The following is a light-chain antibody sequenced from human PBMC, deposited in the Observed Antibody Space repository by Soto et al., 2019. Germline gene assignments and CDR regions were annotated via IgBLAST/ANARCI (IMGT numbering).Light chain of an antibody. J-gene: IGKJ4*01. CDR3: QQYKGYSPLT. CDR1: QSFSSW. Sequence: IHMTHSPSTLSASVLYRVTVTFLASQSFSSWLAWYQQKPGKAPKLLIYDASSLQSGVPSRFSGSGSGTEFTLTISSLQPDDFATYYCQQYKGYSPLTFGGGTKVDIK. V-gene: IGKV1-5*01. CDR2: DAS.